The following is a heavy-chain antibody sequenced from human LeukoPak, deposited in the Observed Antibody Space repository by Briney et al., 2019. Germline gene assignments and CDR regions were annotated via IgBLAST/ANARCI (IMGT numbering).Heavy chain of an antibody. J-gene: IGHJ4*02. CDR3: ARHGSAAAGHGYFDY. Sequence: PSETLSLTCTVSVGSISSSSYYWDWVRQPPGKGLEWIGSVYYSGSTYYNPSLKSRVTRSVDTSKNQFSLDLTSVTAADTAVYYCARHGSAAAGHGYFDYWGQGTLVTVSS. CDR2: VYYSGST. D-gene: IGHD6-13*01. CDR1: VGSISSSSYY. V-gene: IGHV4-39*01.